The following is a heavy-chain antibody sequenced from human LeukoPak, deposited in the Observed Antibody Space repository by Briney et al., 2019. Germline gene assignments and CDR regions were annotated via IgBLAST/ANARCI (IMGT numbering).Heavy chain of an antibody. J-gene: IGHJ6*02. D-gene: IGHD2-2*01. Sequence: GGSLRLSCAASGFTFSNALMSWVRQAPGKRLEWVGRIKSKTDGGTTDYAAPVKGRFTISRDDSKNTLYLQMNSLKTEDTAVYYCTTEQVVPAAMVYYYYYYGMDVWGQGTTVTVSS. CDR2: IKSKTDGGTT. V-gene: IGHV3-15*01. CDR1: GFTFSNAL. CDR3: TTEQVVPAAMVYYYYYYGMDV.